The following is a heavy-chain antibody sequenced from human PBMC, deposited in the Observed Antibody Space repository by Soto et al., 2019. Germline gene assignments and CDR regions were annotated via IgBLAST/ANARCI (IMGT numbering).Heavy chain of an antibody. CDR2: ISYDGSNK. CDR1: GFTFSSYA. CDR3: ARVSKPYNWFDP. J-gene: IGHJ5*02. Sequence: QVQLVESGGGVVQPGRSLRLSCAASGFTFSSYAMHWVRQAPGKGLEWVAVISYDGSNKYYADSVKGRFTISRDNSKNTLYLQMNSLRAEDTAVYYCARVSKPYNWFDPWGQGTLVTVSS. V-gene: IGHV3-30-3*01.